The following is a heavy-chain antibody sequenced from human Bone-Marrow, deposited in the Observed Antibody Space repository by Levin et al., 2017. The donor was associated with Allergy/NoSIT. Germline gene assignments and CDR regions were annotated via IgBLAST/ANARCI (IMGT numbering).Heavy chain of an antibody. J-gene: IGHJ5*02. V-gene: IGHV3-23*01. CDR3: AGCRVEPTAPGWCNWFDP. CDR2: INSGGTGT. D-gene: IGHD6-13*01. Sequence: PGESLKISCAASGFTFNNYAMNWVRQAPRKGLEWVSSINSGGTGTYYADSVKGRFTISRDNSKSTLSLQMDSLRAADTGLYFCAGCRVEPTAPGWCNWFDPWGQGTLVTVSS. CDR1: GFTFNNYA.